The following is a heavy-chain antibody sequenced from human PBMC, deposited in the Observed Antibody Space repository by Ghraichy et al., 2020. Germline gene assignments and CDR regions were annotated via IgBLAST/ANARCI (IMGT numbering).Heavy chain of an antibody. J-gene: IGHJ3*02. V-gene: IGHV4-34*01. CDR1: GGSFSGYY. CDR2: INHSGST. D-gene: IGHD4-23*01. Sequence: SETLSLTCAVYGGSFSGYYWSWIRQPPGKGLEWIGEINHSGSTNYNPSLKSRVTISVDTSKNQFSLKLSSVTAADTAVYYCARAPPHRYNYGGNSGDAFDIWGQGTMVTVSS. CDR3: ARAPPHRYNYGGNSGDAFDI.